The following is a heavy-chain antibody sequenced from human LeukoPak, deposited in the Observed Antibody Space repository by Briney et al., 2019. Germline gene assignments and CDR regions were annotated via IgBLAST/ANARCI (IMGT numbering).Heavy chain of an antibody. V-gene: IGHV3-23*01. CDR2: ISGTSANT. D-gene: IGHD7-27*01. CDR1: GFTFSNYV. J-gene: IGHJ6*03. CDR3: AKGIRQLGNYYYYMDV. Sequence: GGSLRLSCAVSGFTFSNYVMIWVRQAPGKGLEWVSAISGTSANTFYADSVKGRFTMSRDNPNNMLYLQMNSLRVEDTALYYCAKGIRQLGNYYYYMDVWGKGTTVTVSS.